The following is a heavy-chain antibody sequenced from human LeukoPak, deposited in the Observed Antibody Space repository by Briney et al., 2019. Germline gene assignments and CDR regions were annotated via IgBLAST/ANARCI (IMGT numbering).Heavy chain of an antibody. Sequence: GGPLRLSCAASGFTFSSYAMSWVRQAPGKGLEWVSAISGSGGSTYYADSVKGRFTISRDNSKNTLYLQMNSLRAEDTAVYYCATDLTVTQNFDYWGKGTLVTVSS. CDR2: ISGSGGST. J-gene: IGHJ4*02. V-gene: IGHV3-23*01. CDR3: ATDLTVTQNFDY. D-gene: IGHD4-17*01. CDR1: GFTFSSYA.